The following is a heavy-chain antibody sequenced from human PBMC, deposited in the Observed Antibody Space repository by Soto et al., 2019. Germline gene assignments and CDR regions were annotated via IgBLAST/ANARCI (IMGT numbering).Heavy chain of an antibody. CDR1: GYTFTSYA. J-gene: IGHJ6*02. V-gene: IGHV1-3*01. CDR2: INAGNGNT. CDR3: ARDLRGRGYYYGMDV. Sequence: QVQLVQSGAEVKKPGASVKVSCKASGYTFTSYAMPWVCQAPGQRLEWMGWINAGNGNTKYSQKFQGRVTITRDTSASTAYMELSSLRSEDTAVYYCARDLRGRGYYYGMDVWGQGTTVTVSS. D-gene: IGHD3-10*01.